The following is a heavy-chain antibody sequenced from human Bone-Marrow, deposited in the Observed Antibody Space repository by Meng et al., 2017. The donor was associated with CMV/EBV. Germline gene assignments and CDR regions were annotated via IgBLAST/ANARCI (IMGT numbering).Heavy chain of an antibody. D-gene: IGHD2-2*01. CDR2: VSGSGTSR. V-gene: IGHV3-23*01. Sequence: GESLKISCAASGFTFRNYDIHWVRQAPGKGLEWVSSVSGSGTSRYYADSVKGRFTISRDNSKNTLYLQMNSLRAEDTAVYHCAKQLREYQFMFDSWGQGTLVTVSS. CDR3: AKQLREYQFMFDS. CDR1: GFTFRNYD. J-gene: IGHJ4*02.